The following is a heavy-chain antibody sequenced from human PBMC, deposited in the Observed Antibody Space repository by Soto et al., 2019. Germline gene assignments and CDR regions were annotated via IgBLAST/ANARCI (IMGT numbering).Heavy chain of an antibody. CDR2: ISGSDGST. CDR3: AKESGSYYGYYYYGMDV. D-gene: IGHD1-26*01. Sequence: GGSLRLSCAASGFTFSAYAMSWVRQAPGKGLEWLSIISGSDGSTFYADSVKGRFTISRDNSQSSLYLQMNSLRAEDTAVYYCAKESGSYYGYYYYGMDVWGQGTTVTVSS. V-gene: IGHV3-23*01. CDR1: GFTFSAYA. J-gene: IGHJ6*02.